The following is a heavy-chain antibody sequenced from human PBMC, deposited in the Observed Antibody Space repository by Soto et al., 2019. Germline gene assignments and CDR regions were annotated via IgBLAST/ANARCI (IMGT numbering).Heavy chain of an antibody. CDR3: ARGLAYSSGWPDAFDI. D-gene: IGHD6-19*01. J-gene: IGHJ3*02. Sequence: SETLSLTCTVTCVSIISYYWRWIRQPPGKGLEWIGYIYYSGSTNYNPSLKSRVTISVDTSKNQFSLKLSSVTAADTAVYYCARGLAYSSGWPDAFDIWGQGTMVT. V-gene: IGHV4-59*01. CDR1: CVSIISYY. CDR2: IYYSGST.